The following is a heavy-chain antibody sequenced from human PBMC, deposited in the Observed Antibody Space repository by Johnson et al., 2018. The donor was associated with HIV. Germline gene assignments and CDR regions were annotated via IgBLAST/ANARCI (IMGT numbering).Heavy chain of an antibody. CDR3: AGLPDAFDI. J-gene: IGHJ3*02. CDR1: GFTVSSNY. V-gene: IGHV3-30*02. CDR2: IRYDGSNK. Sequence: VQLVESGGGLVQPGGSLRLSCAASGFTVSSNYMSWVRQAPGKGLEWVTFIRYDGSNKYYADSVKGRFTISRDNSKNTLYLQMNSLRAEDTAVYYCAGLPDAFDIWGQGTMVTVSS. D-gene: IGHD5-12*01.